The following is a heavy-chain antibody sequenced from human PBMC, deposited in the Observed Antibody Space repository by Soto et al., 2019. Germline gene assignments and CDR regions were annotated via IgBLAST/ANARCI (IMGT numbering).Heavy chain of an antibody. D-gene: IGHD3-22*01. V-gene: IGHV1-18*01. Sequence: QVQLVQSGAEVKKPGASVKVSCKASGYTFTSYGISWVRQAPGQGREWMGWISAYNGNTNYAQKLQGRVTMTTDTSTSTAYMELRSLRSDDTAVYYCARDRALRVNYYYGMDVWGQGTTVTVSS. J-gene: IGHJ6*02. CDR3: ARDRALRVNYYYGMDV. CDR1: GYTFTSYG. CDR2: ISAYNGNT.